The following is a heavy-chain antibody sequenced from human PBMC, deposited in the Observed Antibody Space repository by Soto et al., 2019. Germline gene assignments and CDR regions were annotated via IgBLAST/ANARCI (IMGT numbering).Heavy chain of an antibody. CDR3: ARAKAVKVTTAVSFDY. CDR2: ICAYNGNT. D-gene: IGHD4-17*01. V-gene: IGHV1-18*01. CDR1: GYTFTSYG. Sequence: ASVKVSCKASGYTFTSYGISWLRHAPGEWREWMRWICAYNGNTNYPQKLQGSVTMTTDTTTRPAYMELRSLRSDDTAAYYCARAKAVKVTTAVSFDYWGQGTLVAASS. J-gene: IGHJ4*02.